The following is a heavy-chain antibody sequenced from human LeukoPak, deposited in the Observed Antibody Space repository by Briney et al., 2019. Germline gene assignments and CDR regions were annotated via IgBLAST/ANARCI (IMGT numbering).Heavy chain of an antibody. CDR1: GFTFSSYW. J-gene: IGHJ4*02. Sequence: GGSLRLSCEVSGFTFSSYWMHWVRHAPGKGLVWVSRINGDGSSTTYVDSVMGRFTISRDNAKNTLYLQMDSVRAEDTAVYYCARGNIAAAGIHYWGQGTLVIVSS. V-gene: IGHV3-74*01. CDR3: ARGNIAAAGIHY. CDR2: INGDGSST. D-gene: IGHD6-13*01.